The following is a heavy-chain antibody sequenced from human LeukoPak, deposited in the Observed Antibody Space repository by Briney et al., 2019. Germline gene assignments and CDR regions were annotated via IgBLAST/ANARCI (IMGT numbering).Heavy chain of an antibody. CDR2: INWNGATT. V-gene: IGHV3-20*04. CDR3: ARALIGYYFDY. D-gene: IGHD2-8*01. Sequence: PGGSLRLSCAASGFSFDDHGMSWVRQAPGKGLEWVSGINWNGATTGYADSVKGRFTISRDNSKNSLYLQMNSLRAEDTAVYYCARALIGYYFDYWGQGTLVTVSS. CDR1: GFSFDDHG. J-gene: IGHJ4*02.